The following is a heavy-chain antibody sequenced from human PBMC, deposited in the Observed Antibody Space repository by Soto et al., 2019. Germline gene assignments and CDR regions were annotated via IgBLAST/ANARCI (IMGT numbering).Heavy chain of an antibody. V-gene: IGHV3-15*07. J-gene: IGHJ4*02. CDR2: IKSKTDGGTT. CDR3: TTDPGWELPEDFDY. D-gene: IGHD1-26*01. CDR1: SVSNAW. Sequence: SVSNAWMNWVRQAPGKGLAWVGRIKSKTDGGTTDYAAPVKGRFTISRDDSKNTLYLQMNSLKTEDTAVYYCTTDPGWELPEDFDYWGQGTLVTVSS.